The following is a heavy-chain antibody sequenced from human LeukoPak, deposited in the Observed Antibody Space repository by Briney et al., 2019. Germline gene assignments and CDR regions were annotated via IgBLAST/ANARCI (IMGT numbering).Heavy chain of an antibody. CDR1: GVSICSFY. J-gene: IGHJ4*02. Sequence: PSETLSFTCTGSGVSICSFYWSWIRQPPGKGLEGIGYLYYNGSNNYYASLTKRVTISVDTSNNQFSLKQSSVTAADTAVYYCAREVGYCSGGSCYSYFDYWGQGTLVTVSS. D-gene: IGHD2-15*01. V-gene: IGHV4-59*01. CDR2: LYYNGSN. CDR3: AREVGYCSGGSCYSYFDY.